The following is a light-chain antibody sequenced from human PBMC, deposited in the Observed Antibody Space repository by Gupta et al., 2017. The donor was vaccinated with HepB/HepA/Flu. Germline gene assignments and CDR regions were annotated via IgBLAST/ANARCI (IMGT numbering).Light chain of an antibody. J-gene: IGKJ4*01. CDR2: GAS. CDR1: QSVSTN. V-gene: IGKV3-15*01. CDR3: QQFNNWPPLT. Sequence: EIVMTQSPATLSVSPGERATLSCRASQSVSTNLAWYQQKPGRAPRLIYGASTRATGIPAKFSGSGSGTEFTLTISSLQSEDFAVYYCQQFNNWPPLTFGGGTKVEIK.